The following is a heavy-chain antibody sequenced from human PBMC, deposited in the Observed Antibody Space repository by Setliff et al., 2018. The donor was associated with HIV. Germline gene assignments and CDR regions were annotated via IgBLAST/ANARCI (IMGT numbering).Heavy chain of an antibody. CDR2: IDTINGNT. CDR1: GYTFTNFA. D-gene: IGHD3-9*01. Sequence: ASVKVSCKASGYTFTNFAIHWVRQAPGQRLEWMGWIDTINGNTKYSQTFQGRVTITRDTSASTAYMELSSLRSEDTAVYYCARSKVNYDILTGYPDAFYIWGQGTMVTVSS. J-gene: IGHJ3*02. CDR3: ARSKVNYDILTGYPDAFYI. V-gene: IGHV1-3*04.